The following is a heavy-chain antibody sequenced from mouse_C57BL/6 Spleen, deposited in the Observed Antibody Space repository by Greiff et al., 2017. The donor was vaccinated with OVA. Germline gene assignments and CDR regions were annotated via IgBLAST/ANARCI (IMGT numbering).Heavy chain of an antibody. CDR2: IDPENGDT. CDR1: GFNIKDDY. D-gene: IGHD2-4*01. V-gene: IGHV14-4*01. CDR3: TTLSTRDY. Sequence: EVQLQQSGAELVRPGASVKLSCTASGFNIKDDYMHWVKQRPEQGLEWIGWIDPENGDTEYASKFQGKATITADTSSNTAYLQLSSLTSEDTAVYYCTTLSTRDYWGQGTTLTVSS. J-gene: IGHJ2*01.